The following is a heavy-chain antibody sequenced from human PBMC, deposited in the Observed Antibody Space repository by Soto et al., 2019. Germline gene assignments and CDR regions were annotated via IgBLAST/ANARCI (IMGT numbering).Heavy chain of an antibody. Sequence: PGGSLRLSCAASGFTFSSYAMSWVRQAPGKGLEWVSDISGSGGSTYYADSVKGRFTISRDNSKNTLYLQMNSLRAEDTAVYYCAKKADYDYVWGSHAGLDVWGQGTTVTVSS. V-gene: IGHV3-23*01. D-gene: IGHD3-16*01. CDR3: AKKADYDYVWGSHAGLDV. J-gene: IGHJ6*02. CDR1: GFTFSSYA. CDR2: ISGSGGST.